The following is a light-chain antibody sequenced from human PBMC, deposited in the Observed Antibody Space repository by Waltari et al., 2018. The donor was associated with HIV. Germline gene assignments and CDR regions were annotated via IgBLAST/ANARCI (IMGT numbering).Light chain of an antibody. CDR1: SRDIGAYDY. V-gene: IGLV2-11*03. CDR2: DVS. Sequence: GQSITISCTGTSRDIGAYDYVSWYQQHPDKAPKLIIYDVSTRPSGVSHRFSGSKFGNTASLTISGLQSEDEADYHCCAYAGPTGLSEVFGGGTKVTVL. CDR3: CAYAGPTGLSEV. J-gene: IGLJ2*01.